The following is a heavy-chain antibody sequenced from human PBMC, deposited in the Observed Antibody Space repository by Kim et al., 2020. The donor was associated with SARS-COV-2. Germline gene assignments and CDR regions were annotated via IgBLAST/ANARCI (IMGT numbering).Heavy chain of an antibody. Sequence: LSLTCAASGFTFSNAWMSWVRQAPGKGLEWVGRIKSKTDGGTTDYAAPVKGRFTISRDDSKNTLYLQMNSLKTEDTAVYYCTTDRDIVVVVAAQAPASWESLEFQSRRRPNWFDPWGQGTLVTVSS. CDR1: GFTFSNAW. D-gene: IGHD2-15*01. J-gene: IGHJ5*02. CDR2: IKSKTDGGTT. V-gene: IGHV3-15*01. CDR3: TTDRDIVVVVAAQAPASWESLEFQSRRRPNWFDP.